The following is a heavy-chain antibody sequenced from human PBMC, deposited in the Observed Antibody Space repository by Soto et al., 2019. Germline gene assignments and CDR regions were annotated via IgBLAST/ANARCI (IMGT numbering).Heavy chain of an antibody. CDR2: IWYDGTNK. CDR3: ARDLRPYSNSGSFPDY. V-gene: IGHV3-33*01. J-gene: IGHJ4*02. CDR1: GFTFSRYG. Sequence: QVQLVESGGDVVQPGKSLRLSCAASGFTFSRYGMHWVRQAPGQGLEWMAAIWYDGTNKDYADSVKGRFTISRDNSKNTLFLQMNSLRVEDTAVYFCARDLRPYSNSGSFPDYWGRGSLVTVSS. D-gene: IGHD3-10*01.